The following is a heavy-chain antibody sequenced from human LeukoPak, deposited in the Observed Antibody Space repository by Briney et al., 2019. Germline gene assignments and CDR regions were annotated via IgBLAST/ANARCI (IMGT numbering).Heavy chain of an antibody. CDR2: INHSGST. J-gene: IGHJ4*02. V-gene: IGHV4-34*01. CDR1: GGSFSGYY. Sequence: PSETLSLTCAVYGGSFSGYYWSWIRQPPGKGLEWIGEINHSGSTNYNPSLKSRVTIPVDTSKNQFSLKLSSVTAADTAVYYCARGRGDLDYWGQGTLVTVSS. D-gene: IGHD3-16*01. CDR3: ARGRGDLDY.